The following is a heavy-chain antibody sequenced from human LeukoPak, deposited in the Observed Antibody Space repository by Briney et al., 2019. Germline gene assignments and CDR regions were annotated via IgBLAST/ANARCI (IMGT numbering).Heavy chain of an antibody. D-gene: IGHD2-2*01. CDR3: ARDGIVVVPAAQGYYFDY. Sequence: SETLSLTCAVYGGSFSGYYWSWIRQPPGKGLEWIGEINHSGSTNYNPSLKSRVTISVDTSKSQFSLKLSSVTAADTAVYYCARDGIVVVPAAQGYYFDYWGQGTLVTVSS. CDR1: GGSFSGYY. J-gene: IGHJ4*02. V-gene: IGHV4-34*01. CDR2: INHSGST.